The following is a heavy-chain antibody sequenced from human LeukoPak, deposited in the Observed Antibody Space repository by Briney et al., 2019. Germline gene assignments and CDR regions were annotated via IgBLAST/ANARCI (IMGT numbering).Heavy chain of an antibody. D-gene: IGHD4-17*01. CDR1: GFTFSSYS. CDR3: ARDRGDYGDLWYFDY. J-gene: IGHJ4*02. CDR2: ISSSSSYI. V-gene: IGHV3-21*01. Sequence: GGSLRLSCAASGFTFSSYSMNWVLQAPGKGLEWVSSISSSSSYIYYADSVKGRFTISRDNAKNSLYLQMNSLRAEDTAVYYCARDRGDYGDLWYFDYWGQGTLVTVSS.